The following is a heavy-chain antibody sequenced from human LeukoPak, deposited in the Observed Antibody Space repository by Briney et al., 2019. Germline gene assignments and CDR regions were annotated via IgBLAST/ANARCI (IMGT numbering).Heavy chain of an antibody. CDR2: ISAYNGST. Sequence: ASVKVSCKASGYTFTSYGISWVRQAPGQGLEWMGWISAYNGSTNYAQKLQGRVTMTTDTSTSTAYMELRSLRSDDTAVYYCARNPITIFGVVTHVDVWGKGTTVTVSS. CDR1: GYTFTSYG. CDR3: ARNPITIFGVVTHVDV. V-gene: IGHV1-18*01. J-gene: IGHJ6*04. D-gene: IGHD3-3*01.